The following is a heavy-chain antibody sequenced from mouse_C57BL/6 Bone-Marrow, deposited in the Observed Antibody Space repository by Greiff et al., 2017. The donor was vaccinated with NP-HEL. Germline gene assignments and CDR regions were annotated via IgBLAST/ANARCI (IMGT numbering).Heavy chain of an antibody. CDR3: ARRTAARRDFDY. Sequence: VKLQQPGAELVKPGASVKLSCKASGYTFTSYWMHWVKQRPGQGLEWIGMIHPNSGSTNYNEKFKSKATLTVDKSSSTAYMQLSSLTSEDSAVYYCARRTAARRDFDYWGQGTTLTVSS. J-gene: IGHJ2*01. D-gene: IGHD6-1*01. V-gene: IGHV1-64*01. CDR1: GYTFTSYW. CDR2: IHPNSGST.